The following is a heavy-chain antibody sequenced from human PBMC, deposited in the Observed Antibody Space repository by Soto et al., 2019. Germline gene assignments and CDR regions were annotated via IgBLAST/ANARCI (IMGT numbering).Heavy chain of an antibody. CDR3: VRDYYDGSASYGFEF. V-gene: IGHV1-2*04. CDR2: INPKSGCA. J-gene: IGHJ3*01. CDR1: GYVFTGYY. Sequence: QVHLVQSGAEVKKPGASVKVSCKASGYVFTGYYIHWVRQAPGQGLEWMGWINPKSGCANIAQKFEGWGTLTRDTSISTTYMEVNRLTSNDTAVYYCVRDYYDGSASYGFEFWGQGTPVTVAS. D-gene: IGHD3-22*01.